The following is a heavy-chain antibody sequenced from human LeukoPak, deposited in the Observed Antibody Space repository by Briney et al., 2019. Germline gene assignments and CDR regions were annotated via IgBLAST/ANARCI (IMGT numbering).Heavy chain of an antibody. CDR3: AREGIAAGEFDY. Sequence: SQTLSLTCTVSGGSISSGGYYWSWIRQHPGKGLEWIGYIYYSGSTYYNPSLKSRVTISVDKSKNQFSLKLSSVTAADTAVYYCAREGIAAGEFDYWGQGTLVTVSS. D-gene: IGHD6-13*01. CDR1: GGSISSGGYY. CDR2: IYYSGST. V-gene: IGHV4-31*03. J-gene: IGHJ4*02.